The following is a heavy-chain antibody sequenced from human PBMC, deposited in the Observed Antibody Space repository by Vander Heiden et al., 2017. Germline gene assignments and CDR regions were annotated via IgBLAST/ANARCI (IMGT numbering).Heavy chain of an antibody. CDR1: GFTFSSYE. Sequence: EVQLVESGGGLVQPGGSLRLSCAASGFTFSSYEMNWVRQAPGKGLEWVSYISSSGSTIYYADSVKGRFTISRDNAKNSLYLQMNSLRAEDTAVYYCARDRDIVVVVAATYYYYGMDVWGQGTTVTVSS. D-gene: IGHD2-15*01. CDR3: ARDRDIVVVVAATYYYYGMDV. CDR2: ISSSGSTI. J-gene: IGHJ6*02. V-gene: IGHV3-48*03.